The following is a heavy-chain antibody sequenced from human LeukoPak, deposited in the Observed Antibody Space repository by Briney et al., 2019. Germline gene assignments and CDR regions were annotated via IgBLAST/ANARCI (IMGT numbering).Heavy chain of an antibody. J-gene: IGHJ5*02. CDR3: AKGFVVVVSATQSSWFDP. D-gene: IGHD2-15*01. Sequence: AGSLRLSCSVSAFTFNTFDNFAMNWVRQAPGKGLEWVAAISESGASTYYAASVKGRFTISRDNSENTLYLQMHGLRAGDTAVYYCAKGFVVVVSATQSSWFDPWGQGTLVTVSS. CDR2: ISESGAST. V-gene: IGHV3-23*01. CDR1: AFTFNTFDNFA.